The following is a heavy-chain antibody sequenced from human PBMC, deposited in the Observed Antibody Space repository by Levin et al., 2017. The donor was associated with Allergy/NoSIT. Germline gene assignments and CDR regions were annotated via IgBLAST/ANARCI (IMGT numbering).Heavy chain of an antibody. CDR2: IYYSGST. V-gene: IGHV4-59*01. Sequence: ASETLSLTCTVSGGSISSYYWSWIRQPPGKGLEWIGYIYYSGSTNYNPSLKSRVTISVDTSKNQFSLKLSSVTAADTAVYYCAREPRYSSSWRWFDPWGQGTLVTVSS. CDR1: GGSISSYY. D-gene: IGHD6-13*01. CDR3: AREPRYSSSWRWFDP. J-gene: IGHJ5*02.